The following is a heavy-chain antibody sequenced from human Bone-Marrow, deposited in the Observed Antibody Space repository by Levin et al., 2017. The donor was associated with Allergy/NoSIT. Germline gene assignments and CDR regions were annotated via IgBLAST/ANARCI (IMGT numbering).Heavy chain of an antibody. CDR1: GYSFTSYW. D-gene: IGHD3-3*01. J-gene: IGHJ5*02. V-gene: IGHV5-51*01. Sequence: KVSCKGFGYSFTSYWIGWVRQMPGKGLEWMGIIHPGDSDTKYNPSFQGQVTISADRSLSTAYLQWSSLKASDTAMYYCARHGGDMTRLGWFDPWGQGSLVTVSS. CDR3: ARHGGDMTRLGWFDP. CDR2: IHPGDSDT.